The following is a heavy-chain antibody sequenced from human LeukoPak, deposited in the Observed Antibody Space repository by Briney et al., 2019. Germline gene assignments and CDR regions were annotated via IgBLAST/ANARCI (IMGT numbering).Heavy chain of an antibody. D-gene: IGHD6-13*01. V-gene: IGHV5-51*01. Sequence: GESLKISCKGSGYSFASYWIGWVRQMPGKGLEWMGIIYPGDSDTRYSPSFQGQVTISADKSISTAYLQWSSLKASDTAVYFCGRPAVAGSFYYFDYWGQGTLVTVSS. CDR2: IYPGDSDT. J-gene: IGHJ4*02. CDR3: GRPAVAGSFYYFDY. CDR1: GYSFASYW.